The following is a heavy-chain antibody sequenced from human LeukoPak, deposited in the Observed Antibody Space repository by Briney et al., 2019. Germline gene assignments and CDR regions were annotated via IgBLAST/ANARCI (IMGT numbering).Heavy chain of an antibody. CDR1: GFSVRNTY. J-gene: IGHJ4*02. CDR2: ISSSSSYI. Sequence: PGGSLRLSCAASGFSVRNTYMAWVRQSPGKGLEWVSSISSSSSYIYYADSVKGRFTISRDNAKNSLYLQMNSLRAEDTAVYYCAVGYGDYARNYFDYWGQGTLVTVSS. D-gene: IGHD4-17*01. CDR3: AVGYGDYARNYFDY. V-gene: IGHV3-21*01.